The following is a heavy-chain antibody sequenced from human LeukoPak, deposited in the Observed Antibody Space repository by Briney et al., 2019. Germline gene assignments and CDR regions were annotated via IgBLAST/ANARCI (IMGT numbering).Heavy chain of an antibody. D-gene: IGHD2-15*01. J-gene: IGHJ4*02. V-gene: IGHV3-48*03. CDR3: AKDEKVVVAATVFDY. Sequence: GGSLRLSCAGHGFTFSSYEINWVRQAPGKGLEWISYIGINEDNIYYADSVKGRFTISRDNSKNTLYLQMNSLRAEDTAVYYCAKDEKVVVAATVFDYWGQGTLVTVSS. CDR1: GFTFSSYE. CDR2: IGINEDNI.